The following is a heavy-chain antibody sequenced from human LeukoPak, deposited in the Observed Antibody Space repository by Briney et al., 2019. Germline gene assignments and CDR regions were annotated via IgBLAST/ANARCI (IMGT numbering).Heavy chain of an antibody. Sequence: GGSLRLSCAASGFTFNNAWMSWVRQAPGKGLEWVAVISYDGSNEYYVDSVKGRFTISRDNSKNILYLQMNSLTAEDTAVYYCARDSLKNGYNYDYFDYWGQGTLVTVSS. V-gene: IGHV3-30*03. J-gene: IGHJ4*02. D-gene: IGHD5-24*01. CDR2: ISYDGSNE. CDR1: GFTFNNAW. CDR3: ARDSLKNGYNYDYFDY.